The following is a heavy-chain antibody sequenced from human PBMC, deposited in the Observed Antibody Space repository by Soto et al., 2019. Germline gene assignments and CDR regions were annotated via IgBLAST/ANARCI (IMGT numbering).Heavy chain of an antibody. D-gene: IGHD6-13*01. Sequence: QVQLVQSGAEVKKPGDSVRVSCKASAYTFTGYYIHWVRQAPGQGLEWMGWMNPNNSDTRYAPQLQGRVTMTRDTSINTAYMDLRRLAPDDSAIYYCARDGPGAGNDDFDYWGQGTLVIVSS. CDR2: MNPNNSDT. CDR3: ARDGPGAGNDDFDY. J-gene: IGHJ4*02. CDR1: AYTFTGYY. V-gene: IGHV1-2*02.